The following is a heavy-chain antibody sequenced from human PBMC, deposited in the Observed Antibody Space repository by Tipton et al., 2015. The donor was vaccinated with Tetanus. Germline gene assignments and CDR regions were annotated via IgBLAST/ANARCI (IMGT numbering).Heavy chain of an antibody. D-gene: IGHD2-15*01. CDR2: MNPYTANT. J-gene: IGHJ4*02. V-gene: IGHV1-8*01. CDR3: VRPDRYCSGGSCYLALDY. Sequence: QLVQSGAEVEKPGASVKVSCKTSGYSFSSNDIDWVRQAAGQGLEWMGWMNPYTANTGYAPKFQGRVTMTRNTSISTAYMELKTLRSEDTAVYYCVRPDRYCSGGSCYLALDYWGQGTLITVSS. CDR1: GYSFSSND.